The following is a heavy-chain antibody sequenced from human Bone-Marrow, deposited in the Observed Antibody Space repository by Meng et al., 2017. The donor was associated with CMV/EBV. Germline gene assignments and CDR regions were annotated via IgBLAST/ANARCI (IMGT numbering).Heavy chain of an antibody. Sequence: SETLSLTCTVSGGSISSYYWSWIRQPPGKGLEWIGYIYYSGSTNYNPSLKSRVTISVDTSKNQFSLKLSSVTAADTAVYYCAGERNFDILTGYYPPVDWGQGPLVTVYS. CDR2: IYYSGST. CDR1: GGSISSYY. V-gene: IGHV4-59*08. D-gene: IGHD3-9*01. CDR3: AGERNFDILTGYYPPVD. J-gene: IGHJ4*02.